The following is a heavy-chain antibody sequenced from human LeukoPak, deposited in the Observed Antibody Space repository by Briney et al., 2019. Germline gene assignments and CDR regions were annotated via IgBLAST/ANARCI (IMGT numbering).Heavy chain of an antibody. Sequence: GASVKVSCKATGGTFSSYFITWVRQAPGQGLEWMGGIIPIFGTANYAQKFQGRVTITADESTNTAYMELSSLRSEDTAVYYCARDHVGGKYYYMDVWGKGTTVTVSS. V-gene: IGHV1-69*13. D-gene: IGHD3-16*01. CDR1: GGTFSSYF. CDR2: IIPIFGTA. CDR3: ARDHVGGKYYYMDV. J-gene: IGHJ6*03.